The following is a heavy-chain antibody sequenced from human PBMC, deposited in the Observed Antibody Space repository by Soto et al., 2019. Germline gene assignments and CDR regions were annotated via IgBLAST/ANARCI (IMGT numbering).Heavy chain of an antibody. J-gene: IGHJ3*02. Sequence: PSQTLSLTCAISGDRVSSNSAAWNWIRQSPSRGLEWLGRTYYRSKWYNDYAVSVKSRITINPDTSKNQFSLQLNSVTAEDTAVYYCERDYYGSGSYYTPSAIDAFDIWGQGTMVTVSS. V-gene: IGHV6-1*01. CDR1: GDRVSSNSAA. CDR3: ERDYYGSGSYYTPSAIDAFDI. D-gene: IGHD3-10*01. CDR2: TYYRSKWYN.